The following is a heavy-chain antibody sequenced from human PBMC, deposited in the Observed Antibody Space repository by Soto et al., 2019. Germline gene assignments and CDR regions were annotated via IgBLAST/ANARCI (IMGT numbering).Heavy chain of an antibody. D-gene: IGHD3-16*01. CDR2: ISAYNDNT. CDR1: GYTFTTYG. CDR3: ARDGGALYYGMDV. J-gene: IGHJ6*02. V-gene: IGHV1-18*01. Sequence: GASVKVSCKASGYTFTTYGISWVRQAPGQGLEWMGYISAYNDNTNSAQRFQGRVTMTKDTSTNTAYMELRSLRSDDTAVYYCARDGGALYYGMDVWGQGTTVTVSS.